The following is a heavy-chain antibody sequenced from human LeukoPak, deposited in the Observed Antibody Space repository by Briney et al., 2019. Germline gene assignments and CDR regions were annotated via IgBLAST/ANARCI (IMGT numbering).Heavy chain of an antibody. CDR3: ARGFSYLVY. Sequence: GGSLRLSCAVSGFTFSNYFMSWVRQAPGKGLEWVANIKEDGSDKYYVDPVKGRFTISRDNAKNSLYLQMSSLRAEDTAVYYCARGFSYLVYWGQGTLVTVSS. D-gene: IGHD5-18*01. J-gene: IGHJ4*02. CDR1: GFTFSNYF. CDR2: IKEDGSDK. V-gene: IGHV3-7*04.